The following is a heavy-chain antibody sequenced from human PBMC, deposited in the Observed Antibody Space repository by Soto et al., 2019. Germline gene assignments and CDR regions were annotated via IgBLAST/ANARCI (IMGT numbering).Heavy chain of an antibody. D-gene: IGHD3-10*01. CDR2: IYYGGST. Sequence: SETLSLTCTVSGDSISTDYWSWIRQYPGKGLEWIGFIYYGGSTNYNPSLKSRVTISVDTSKNQFSLKLSSVTAADTAVYYCARVGSYHSTAFDIWGQGTMVTVS. CDR1: GDSISTDY. CDR3: ARVGSYHSTAFDI. V-gene: IGHV4-59*12. J-gene: IGHJ3*02.